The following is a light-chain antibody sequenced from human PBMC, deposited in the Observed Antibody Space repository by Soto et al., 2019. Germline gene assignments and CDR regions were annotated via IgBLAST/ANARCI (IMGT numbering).Light chain of an antibody. CDR3: SSYTTSNTRQIV. J-gene: IGLJ1*01. Sequence: LTEPASVSGSPGQSITISCTGTSSDVGGYNYVSWYQQHPGKAPKFMIYDVSNRPSGVSNRFSGSKSGNTASLTISGLQAEDEADYYCSSYTTSNTRQIVFGTGTKVTVL. CDR2: DVS. CDR1: SSDVGGYNY. V-gene: IGLV2-14*01.